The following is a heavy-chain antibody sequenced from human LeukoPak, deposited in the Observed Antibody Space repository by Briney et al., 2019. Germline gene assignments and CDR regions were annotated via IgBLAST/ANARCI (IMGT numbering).Heavy chain of an antibody. CDR2: INTKTGNP. Sequence: ASVKVSCKASGYTFDSHGTNWVRQAPGQGLEWMGWINTKTGNPTYAQGFTGRFVFSLDTSVSTAYLEISSLKADDTAVYFCARDQESSTFDSWGQGTLVAVSS. J-gene: IGHJ4*02. CDR3: ARDQESSTFDS. D-gene: IGHD3-10*01. CDR1: GYTFDSHG. V-gene: IGHV7-4-1*02.